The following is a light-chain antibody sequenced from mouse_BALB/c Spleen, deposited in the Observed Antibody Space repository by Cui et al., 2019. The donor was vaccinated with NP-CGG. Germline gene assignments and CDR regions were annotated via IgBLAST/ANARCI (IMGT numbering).Light chain of an antibody. CDR2: GTN. CDR1: TGAVTTSNY. V-gene: IGLV1*01. J-gene: IGLJ1*01. Sequence: QAVVTQESAPTTSPGETVTLTCRSSTGAVTTSNYANWVQEKPDHLFTGLIGGTNNRVPGVPARFSGSLIGDKAALTITGARTEDEAIYFCALWYSNHWVFGGGTKLTVL. CDR3: ALWYSNHWV.